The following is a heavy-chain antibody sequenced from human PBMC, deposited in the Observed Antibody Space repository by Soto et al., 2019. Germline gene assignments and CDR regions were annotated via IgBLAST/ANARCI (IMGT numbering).Heavy chain of an antibody. CDR1: GFTVSSNY. D-gene: IGHD6-19*01. Sequence: EVQLVESGGGLVQPGGSLRLSCAASGFTVSSNYMSWVRQAPGKGLEWVSVIYSGGSTYYADSVKGRFTISRDNSKXTLYLQMNSLRAEHTAVYYCARDRIVVAGNPECCQHWGQGTLVTVSS. V-gene: IGHV3-66*01. CDR2: IYSGGST. CDR3: ARDRIVVAGNPECCQH. J-gene: IGHJ1*01.